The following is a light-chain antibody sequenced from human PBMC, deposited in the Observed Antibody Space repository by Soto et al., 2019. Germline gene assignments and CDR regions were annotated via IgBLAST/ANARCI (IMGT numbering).Light chain of an antibody. J-gene: IGKJ1*01. Sequence: DIQMTQSPSSLSASVGDRVTITCRASQSISSYLNWYQQKPGKAPKLLIYAASSLQSGVPSRFSGSGSGTDFTLTISSLQPEYFATYYCQQSYRTPRTFVQGTKVNIK. CDR3: QQSYRTPRT. CDR2: AAS. V-gene: IGKV1-39*01. CDR1: QSISSY.